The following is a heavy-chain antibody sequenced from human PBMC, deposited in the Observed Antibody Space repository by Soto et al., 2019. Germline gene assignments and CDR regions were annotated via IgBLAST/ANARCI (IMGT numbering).Heavy chain of an antibody. CDR1: GGSISSYY. CDR2: SYYSGST. J-gene: IGHJ6*02. CDR3: ARVPVTTYYYYGMDV. Sequence: SETLSLTWTLAGGSISSYYWSCIRQPPGKGLEWIGYSYYSGSTNYNPSLKSRVTISVDTSKNQFSLKLSSVTAADTAVYYCARVPVTTYYYYGMDVWGQGTTVTVSS. D-gene: IGHD4-17*01. V-gene: IGHV4-59*01.